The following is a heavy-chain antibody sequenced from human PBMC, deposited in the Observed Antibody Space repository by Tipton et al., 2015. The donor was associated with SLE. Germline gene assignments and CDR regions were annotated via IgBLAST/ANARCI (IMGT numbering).Heavy chain of an antibody. Sequence: TLSLTCTVSGGSISSYYWSWIRQPPGKGLEWIGYINYNGNTNYNPSLKSRVTISLDTSKNQISLKLSSVAAVDTAVYYCTKHFTGSSSFAEHFQQWGQGSLVTVSS. CDR1: GGSISSYY. J-gene: IGHJ1*01. D-gene: IGHD1-26*01. CDR2: INYNGNT. V-gene: IGHV4-59*08. CDR3: TKHFTGSSSFAEHFQQ.